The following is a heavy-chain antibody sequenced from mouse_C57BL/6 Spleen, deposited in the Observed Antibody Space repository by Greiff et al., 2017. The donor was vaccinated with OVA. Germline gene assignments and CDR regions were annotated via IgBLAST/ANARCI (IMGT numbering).Heavy chain of an antibody. V-gene: IGHV6-3*01. CDR3: TAEVLRYFDY. CDR2: IRLKSDNYAT. D-gene: IGHD1-1*01. Sequence: EVKLEESGGGLVQPGGSMKLSCVASGFTFSNYWMNWVRQSPEKGLEWVAQIRLKSDNYATHYAESVKGRFTISRDDSKSSVYLQMNNLRAEDTGIYYCTAEVLRYFDYWGQGTTLTVSS. J-gene: IGHJ2*01. CDR1: GFTFSNYW.